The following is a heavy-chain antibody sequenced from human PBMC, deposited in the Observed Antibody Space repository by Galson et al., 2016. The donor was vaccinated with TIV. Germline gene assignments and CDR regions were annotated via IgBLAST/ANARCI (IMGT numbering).Heavy chain of an antibody. Sequence: SLRLSCAASGFTFSHFGMHWVRQFPGKGLEWLAVILYDGSSQFYADSVEGRFAISRDNSKNTLYLQMNSLGAEDTALYYCAKSGDSRSIDSWGQGTLVTVSS. D-gene: IGHD3-22*01. J-gene: IGHJ4*02. CDR3: AKSGDSRSIDS. CDR1: GFTFSHFG. V-gene: IGHV3-30*18. CDR2: ILYDGSSQ.